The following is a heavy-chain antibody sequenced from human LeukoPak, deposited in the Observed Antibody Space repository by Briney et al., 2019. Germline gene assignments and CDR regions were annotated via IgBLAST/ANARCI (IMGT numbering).Heavy chain of an antibody. CDR1: GFTFSDYS. J-gene: IGHJ4*02. V-gene: IGHV3-48*01. CDR2: IGIDSGNT. CDR3: ARDYKYAFDN. D-gene: IGHD5-24*01. Sequence: GGSLRLSCAASGFTFSDYSMNWVRQAPGKGLEWISYIGIDSGNTNYADSVKGRFTISGDKAKNSLYLQMNSLRVEDTAVYYCARDYKYAFDNWGQGTLVTVSS.